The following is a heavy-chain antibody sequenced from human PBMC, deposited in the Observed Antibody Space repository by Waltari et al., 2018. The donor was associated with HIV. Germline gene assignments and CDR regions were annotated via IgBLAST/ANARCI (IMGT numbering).Heavy chain of an antibody. V-gene: IGHV3-74*01. D-gene: IGHD4-17*01. J-gene: IGHJ3*02. CDR1: GFNFRSHW. CDR2: ISSDGSTT. Sequence: EVQLVESGGSLVQHGGSLRRAWGGSGFNFRSHWMHWVRQAPGKGLVWVSCISSDGSTTNYADSVKGRLTISRDNAKNTLYLQMNSLRADDTAVYYCARENTMTYYDALDIWGQGTMVTVSS. CDR3: ARENTMTYYDALDI.